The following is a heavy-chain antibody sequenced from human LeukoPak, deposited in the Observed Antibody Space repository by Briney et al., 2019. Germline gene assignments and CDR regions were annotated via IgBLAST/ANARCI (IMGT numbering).Heavy chain of an antibody. V-gene: IGHV4-59*01. D-gene: IGHD3-16*01. CDR3: AWGAAEYFQH. J-gene: IGHJ1*01. Sequence: SETLSLTCTVSGGSISSYYWSWIRQPPGKGLEWIGYIYYSGSTDYNPSLKSRVTISVDTSKNQFSLKLSSVTAADTAVYYCAWGAAEYFQHWGQGTLVTVSS. CDR1: GGSISSYY. CDR2: IYYSGST.